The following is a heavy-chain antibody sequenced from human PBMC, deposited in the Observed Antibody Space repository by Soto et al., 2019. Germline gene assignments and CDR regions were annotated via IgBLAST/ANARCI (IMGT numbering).Heavy chain of an antibody. CDR2: IYSGGST. J-gene: IGHJ4*02. V-gene: IGHV3-66*01. CDR1: GFTVSSNY. D-gene: IGHD3-16*02. CDR3: ARGPDYIWGSYHY. Sequence: GGSLRLSCSASGFTVSSNYMSWVRQAPGKGLEWVSVIYSGGSTYYADSVKGRFTISRDNSKNTLYLQMNSLRAEDTAVYYCARGPDYIWGSYHYWGQGTLVTVSS.